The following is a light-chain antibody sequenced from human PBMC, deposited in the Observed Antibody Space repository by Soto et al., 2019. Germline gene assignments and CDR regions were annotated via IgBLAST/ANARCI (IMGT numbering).Light chain of an antibody. V-gene: IGKV2-24*01. CDR3: MQATQLRT. CDR1: RSLVASDGNAY. CDR2: KVS. J-gene: IGKJ5*01. Sequence: EIVLTQTPLLSPVTLGQPASISCRSSRSLVASDGNAYLTWLHQRPGQPPRPLIYKVSQRLSGVPDRFSGSGAGTDVTLHISRVEAEDVCTYFCMQATQLRTFGQGTRLEIK.